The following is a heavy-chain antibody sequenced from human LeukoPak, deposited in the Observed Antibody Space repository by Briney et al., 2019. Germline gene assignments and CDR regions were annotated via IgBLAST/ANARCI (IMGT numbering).Heavy chain of an antibody. CDR1: GGSISSGSYY. J-gene: IGHJ3*02. V-gene: IGHV4-39*07. D-gene: IGHD3-10*01. Sequence: PSETLSLTCTVSGGSISSGSYYWGWIRQPPGKGLEWIGSIYYSGSTYYNPSLKSRVTISVDTSKNQFSLKLSSVTAADTAVYYCARGGLYYYGSGDAFDIWGQGTMVTVSS. CDR3: ARGGLYYYGSGDAFDI. CDR2: IYYSGST.